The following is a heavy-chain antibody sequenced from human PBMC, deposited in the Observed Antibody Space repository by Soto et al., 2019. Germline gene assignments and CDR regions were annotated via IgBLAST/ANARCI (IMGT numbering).Heavy chain of an antibody. D-gene: IGHD1-7*01. CDR1: GGSISSGGYY. CDR3: ARDRTTGIDY. CDR2: IYYSGST. J-gene: IGHJ4*02. Sequence: SETLSLTCTVSGGSISSGGYYWSWIRQHPGKGLEWIGYIYYSGSTYYNPSLKSRVTISVDTSKNQFSLKLSSVTAADTAVYYCARDRTTGIDYWGQGTLVTVSS. V-gene: IGHV4-31*03.